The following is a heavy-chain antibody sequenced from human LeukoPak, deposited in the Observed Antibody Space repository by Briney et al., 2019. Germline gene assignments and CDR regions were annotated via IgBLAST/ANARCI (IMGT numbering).Heavy chain of an antibody. CDR3: ARAGSGWYEIDY. J-gene: IGHJ4*02. Sequence: GRSLRLSCAASGFTFNSYAMHWVRQAPGKGLEWVAVIWYDGSNKYYADSVKGRFTISRDNSKNTLYLQMNSLRAEDTAVYYCARAGSGWYEIDYWGQGILVTVSS. CDR1: GFTFNSYA. D-gene: IGHD6-19*01. CDR2: IWYDGSNK. V-gene: IGHV3-33*01.